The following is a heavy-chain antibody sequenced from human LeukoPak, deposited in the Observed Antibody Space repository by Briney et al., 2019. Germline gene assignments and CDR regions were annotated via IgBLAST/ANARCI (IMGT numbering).Heavy chain of an antibody. CDR3: ARDRVCSSTSCYMTNWFDP. V-gene: IGHV4-31*03. J-gene: IGHJ5*02. CDR2: IYYSGST. D-gene: IGHD2-2*02. Sequence: SQTLSLTCTVSGGSISSGGYYWSWIRQHPGKGLEWIGYIYYSGSTYYNPSLKSRVTISVDTSKNQFSLELSSVTAADTAVYYCARDRVCSSTSCYMTNWFDPWGQGTLVTVSS. CDR1: GGSISSGGYY.